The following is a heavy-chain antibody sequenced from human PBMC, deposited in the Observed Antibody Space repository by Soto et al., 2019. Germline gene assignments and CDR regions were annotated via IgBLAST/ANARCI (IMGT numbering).Heavy chain of an antibody. CDR1: GYTFTSYA. Sequence: ASVKVSCKASGYTFTSYAMHWVRQAPGQRLEWMGWINAGNGNTKYSQKFQGRVTITRDTSASTAYMELSSLRSEDTAVYYCARGSRSGYYRRDAFDIWGQGTMVTVSS. J-gene: IGHJ3*02. V-gene: IGHV1-3*01. CDR2: INAGNGNT. D-gene: IGHD3-22*01. CDR3: ARGSRSGYYRRDAFDI.